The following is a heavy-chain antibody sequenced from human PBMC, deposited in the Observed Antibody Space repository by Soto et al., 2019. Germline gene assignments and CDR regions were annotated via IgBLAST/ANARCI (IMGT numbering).Heavy chain of an antibody. V-gene: IGHV1-3*01. CDR2: INAGNGNT. D-gene: IGHD2-2*02. Sequence: EASVKVSFKASGYTFTSYAMHWVRQAPGQRLEWMGWINAGNGNTKYSQKFQGRVTITRDTSASTAYMELSSLRSEDTAVYYCARGLYCSSTSCYRYSDAFDIWGQGTMVTVSS. CDR3: ARGLYCSSTSCYRYSDAFDI. CDR1: GYTFTSYA. J-gene: IGHJ3*02.